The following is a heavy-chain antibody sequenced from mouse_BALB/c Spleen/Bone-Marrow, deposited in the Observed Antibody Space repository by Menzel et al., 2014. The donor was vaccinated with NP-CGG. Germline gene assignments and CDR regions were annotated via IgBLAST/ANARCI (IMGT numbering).Heavy chain of an antibody. CDR2: ISNGGGST. Sequence: EVQVVESGGGLVQPGGSLKLSCAASGFTFSSYTMPWVRQTPEKRLDWVAYISNGGGSTYYPDTVKGRFTISRDNAKNTLYLQMSSLKSEDTAMYYCARGNGFAYWGQGTLVTVSA. J-gene: IGHJ3*01. V-gene: IGHV5-12-2*01. CDR1: GFTFSSYT. CDR3: ARGNGFAY.